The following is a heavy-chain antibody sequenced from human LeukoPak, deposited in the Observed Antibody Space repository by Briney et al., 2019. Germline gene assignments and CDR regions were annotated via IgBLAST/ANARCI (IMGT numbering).Heavy chain of an antibody. CDR3: AKARSGSYSTDFDS. J-gene: IGHJ4*02. V-gene: IGHV1-8*01. Sequence: GASVKLSCKASGYTFTSNDINWGRQAPGQGLELMGWMSPNSGKTGYAQKFQGRVTMTRSASISTAYMELRSLRSEDTAVYYCAKARSGSYSTDFDSWGQGNLVTVSS. CDR1: GYTFTSND. CDR2: MSPNSGKT. D-gene: IGHD1-26*01.